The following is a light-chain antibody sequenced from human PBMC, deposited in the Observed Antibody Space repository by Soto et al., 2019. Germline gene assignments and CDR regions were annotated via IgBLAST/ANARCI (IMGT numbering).Light chain of an antibody. J-gene: IGKJ4*01. CDR2: GAF. CDR3: QKYNNRPLT. CDR1: QSVNNN. V-gene: IGKV3-15*01. Sequence: EIVMTQSPATLSVSQGERATLSCRASQSVNNNLAWYQQKHSQVPRLLIYGAFIRATGVPARFSGSGSGTDFTLTISSLQSEDFAVYYCQKYNNRPLTFGGGTKMEIK.